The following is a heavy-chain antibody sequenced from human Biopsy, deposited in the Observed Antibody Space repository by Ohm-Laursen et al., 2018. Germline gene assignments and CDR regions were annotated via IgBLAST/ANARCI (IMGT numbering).Heavy chain of an antibody. V-gene: IGHV1-2*02. CDR2: ISPKSGGT. J-gene: IGHJ4*02. Sequence: ASVKVSCKASGFSFTGYYIHWVRQAPGQGLEWMGWISPKSGGTNYAQKFQGNITMTKNTSMSTAYMELRSLTSDDTAIYYCARDVVGRGASFFDFWGQGTSVTVSS. D-gene: IGHD1-26*01. CDR3: ARDVVGRGASFFDF. CDR1: GFSFTGYY.